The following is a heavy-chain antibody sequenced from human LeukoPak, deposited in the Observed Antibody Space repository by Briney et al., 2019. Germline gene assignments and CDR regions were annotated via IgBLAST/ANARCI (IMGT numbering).Heavy chain of an antibody. CDR3: ARRMTSVTTFDY. V-gene: IGHV3-11*03. J-gene: IGHJ4*02. D-gene: IGHD4-17*01. Sequence: GGSLRLSCAASGFTFSDYYMSWMRQAPGKGLEWVSYISSSSTYTNYADSVKGRFTISRDNARNSLYLQMSSLRADDTAVYYCARRMTSVTTFDYWGQGTLVTVSP. CDR2: ISSSSTYT. CDR1: GFTFSDYY.